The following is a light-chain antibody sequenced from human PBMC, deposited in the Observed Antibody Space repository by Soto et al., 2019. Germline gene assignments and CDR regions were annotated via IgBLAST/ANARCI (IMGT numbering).Light chain of an antibody. CDR2: KAS. Sequence: DSQMTQSPSTLAASVGDRVTITRRASQSVSTWLAWYQQKPGKPPKLLIYKASILQSGVSSRFSGSGSGTDFTLTISGLQPDDFATYYCQQYDRYPVTFGGGTKVEVK. V-gene: IGKV1-5*03. CDR3: QQYDRYPVT. CDR1: QSVSTW. J-gene: IGKJ4*01.